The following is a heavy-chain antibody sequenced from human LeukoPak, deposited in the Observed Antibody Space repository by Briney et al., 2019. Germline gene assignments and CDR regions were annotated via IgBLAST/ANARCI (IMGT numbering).Heavy chain of an antibody. V-gene: IGHV1-69*05. J-gene: IGHJ5*02. CDR3: ARGRDGYNYIWFDP. CDR1: GGTFSSYA. CDR2: IIPIFGTA. Sequence: SVKVSCKASGGTFSSYAISWVRQAPGQGLEWMGGIIPIFGTANYAQKFQGRVTITTDESTSTAYMELSSLRSEDTAVYYCARGRDGYNYIWFDPWGQGTPVTVSS. D-gene: IGHD5-24*01.